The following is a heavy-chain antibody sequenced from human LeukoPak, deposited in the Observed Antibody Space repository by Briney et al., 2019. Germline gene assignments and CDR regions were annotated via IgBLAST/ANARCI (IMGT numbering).Heavy chain of an antibody. CDR1: GFTFSSYN. Sequence: GGSLRLSCAASGFTFSSYNMHWVRQATGKGLEWVSAIGTAGDTYYPGSVKGRFTISRENAKNSLYLQMNSLRAEDTALYYCARLKYGSGPDYYYGMDVWGQGATVAVSS. CDR3: ARLKYGSGPDYYYGMDV. D-gene: IGHD3-10*01. CDR2: IGTAGDT. V-gene: IGHV3-13*01. J-gene: IGHJ6*02.